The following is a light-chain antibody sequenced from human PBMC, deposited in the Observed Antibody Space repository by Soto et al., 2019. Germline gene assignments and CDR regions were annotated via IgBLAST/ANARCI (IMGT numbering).Light chain of an antibody. J-gene: IGKJ1*01. Sequence: GDRVAITCRASQSISSWLAWYQQKPGKAPKLLIYDASSLESGGPSRFSGSGSGTEYTLTISSLQPDDFATYYCQQYNSYSWTCGQGTKVEIK. CDR1: QSISSW. V-gene: IGKV1-5*01. CDR2: DAS. CDR3: QQYNSYSWT.